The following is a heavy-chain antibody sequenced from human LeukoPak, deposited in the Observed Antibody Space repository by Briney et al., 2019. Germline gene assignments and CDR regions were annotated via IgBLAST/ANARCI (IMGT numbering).Heavy chain of an antibody. V-gene: IGHV3-48*04. Sequence: GGSLRLSCAASGFTFSSYSMNWVRQAPGKGLEWVSYISSSSSTIYYADSVKGRFTISRDNAKNTLYLQLNNLRAEDTAVYYCARGNYYGMDVWGQGTTVIVSS. CDR2: ISSSSSTI. CDR3: ARGNYYGMDV. CDR1: GFTFSSYS. J-gene: IGHJ6*02.